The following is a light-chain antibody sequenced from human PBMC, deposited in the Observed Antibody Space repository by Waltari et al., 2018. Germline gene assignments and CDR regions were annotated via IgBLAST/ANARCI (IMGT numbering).Light chain of an antibody. CDR3: CSYAGSYILV. J-gene: IGLJ2*01. CDR1: SSDVGYYNY. Sequence: QSALTQPRSVSGSPGQSVTISCTGTSSDVGYYNYVSWYQQRAGKAPRHILYDVTKRPSGVPDRFSGSKSGNTASLTISGLQAEDEADFYCCSYAGSYILVFGGGTKLTVL. CDR2: DVT. V-gene: IGLV2-11*01.